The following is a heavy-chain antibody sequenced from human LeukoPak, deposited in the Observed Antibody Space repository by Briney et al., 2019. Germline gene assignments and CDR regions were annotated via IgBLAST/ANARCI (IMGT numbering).Heavy chain of an antibody. D-gene: IGHD3-10*01. J-gene: IGHJ4*02. CDR3: ARGQNDFGSGSPYKYYFDY. Sequence: RPGGSLLLPCPSSGFTFSNDAMTWVRRAPGKGLEWVSVVSRRGGSPNYAASANGRFIISRDNSKDALYLRMASLRTDDTAVYFCARGQNDFGSGSPYKYYFDYWGQGVLVTVSS. CDR1: GFTFSNDA. V-gene: IGHV3-23*01. CDR2: VSRRGGSP.